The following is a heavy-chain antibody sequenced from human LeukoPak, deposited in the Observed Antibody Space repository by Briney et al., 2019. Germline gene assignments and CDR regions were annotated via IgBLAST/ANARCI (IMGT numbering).Heavy chain of an antibody. CDR1: GGSISSGDYY. J-gene: IGHJ4*02. Sequence: SQTLSLTCTVSGGSISSGDYYWSWIRQPPGKGLEWIGYMYYSGSTYYNPSLKSRVTISVDTSKNQFSLKLSSVSAADTAVYYCVRRMEGAIRPFDYWGQGTLVTVSS. V-gene: IGHV4-30-4*01. D-gene: IGHD1-26*01. CDR2: MYYSGST. CDR3: VRRMEGAIRPFDY.